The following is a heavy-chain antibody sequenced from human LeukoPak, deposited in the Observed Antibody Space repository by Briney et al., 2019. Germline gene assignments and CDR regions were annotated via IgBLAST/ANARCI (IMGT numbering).Heavy chain of an antibody. J-gene: IGHJ5*02. CDR2: INHSGST. CDR1: GGSFSAYY. Sequence: SETLSLTCAVYGGSFSAYYWSWVRQTPGKGLEWIGEINHSGSTNYNPSLKSRVTISVDTSKNQFSLKLSSVTAADTAVYYCARGGYCSGGSCFPLYNWFDPWGQGTLVTVSS. D-gene: IGHD2-15*01. CDR3: ARGGYCSGGSCFPLYNWFDP. V-gene: IGHV4-34*01.